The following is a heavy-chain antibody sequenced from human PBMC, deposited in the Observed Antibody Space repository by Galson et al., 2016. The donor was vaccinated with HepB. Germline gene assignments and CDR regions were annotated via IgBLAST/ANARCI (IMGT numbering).Heavy chain of an antibody. V-gene: IGHV3-30-3*01. J-gene: IGHJ6*02. CDR2: ISYDGSHK. CDR3: ARPRRWPQYYYGLDV. CDR1: GFTFSSYV. Sequence: SLRLSCAASGFTFSSYVMHWFRQAPGKGLEWVAVISYDGSHKHYRDSVKGRFTISRDNSKSTLYLQMSSLRREDTAVYYCARPRRWPQYYYGLDVWGQGTTVTVAS. D-gene: IGHD5-24*01.